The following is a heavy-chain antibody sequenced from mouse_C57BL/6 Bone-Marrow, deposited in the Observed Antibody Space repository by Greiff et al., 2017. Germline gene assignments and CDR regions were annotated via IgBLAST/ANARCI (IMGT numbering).Heavy chain of an antibody. J-gene: IGHJ3*01. V-gene: IGHV1-81*01. D-gene: IGHD2-1*01. CDR1: GYTFTSYG. Sequence: VQLQQSGAELARPGASVKLSCKASGYTFTSYGISWVKQRTGQGLEWIGEIYPRSGNTYYNEKFKGKATLTADKSSSTAYMELRSLTSEDSAVYFCAKRAIYYGNYEAWFAYWGQGTLVTVSA. CDR3: AKRAIYYGNYEAWFAY. CDR2: IYPRSGNT.